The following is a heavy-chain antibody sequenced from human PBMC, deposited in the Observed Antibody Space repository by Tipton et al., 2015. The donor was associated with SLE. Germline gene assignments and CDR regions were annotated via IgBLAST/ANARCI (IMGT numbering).Heavy chain of an antibody. CDR3: ATQGYYDSSFDY. Sequence: TLSLTCGVDGASFSGYYWTWIRQPPGKGLEWIGDVHKSGTTNYNPSLKSRVTISVDTSTNQFSLELTSVTAADTAVYYCATQGYYDSSFDYWGQGTLVTVSS. J-gene: IGHJ4*02. CDR1: GASFSGYY. CDR2: VHKSGTT. V-gene: IGHV4-34*01. D-gene: IGHD3-16*01.